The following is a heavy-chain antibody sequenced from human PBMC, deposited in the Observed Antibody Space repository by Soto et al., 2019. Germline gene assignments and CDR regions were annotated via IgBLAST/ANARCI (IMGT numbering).Heavy chain of an antibody. CDR1: GFTFSSYW. V-gene: IGHV3-7*01. CDR2: IKQDGSEK. J-gene: IGHJ4*02. Sequence: GGSLRLSCAASGFTFSSYWMSWVRQAPGKGLEWVANIKQDGSEKYYVDSVKGRFTISRDNAKNSLYLQMNSLRAEDTAVYYCARIPPEYSGYDFDYWGQGTLVTVSS. D-gene: IGHD5-12*01. CDR3: ARIPPEYSGYDFDY.